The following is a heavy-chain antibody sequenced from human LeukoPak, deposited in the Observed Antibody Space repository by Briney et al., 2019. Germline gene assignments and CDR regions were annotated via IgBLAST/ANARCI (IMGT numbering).Heavy chain of an antibody. Sequence: GSSVKVSCKASGGTFSSYAISWVRQAPGQGLEWMGGIIPIFGTANYAQKFQGRVTITTDESTSTAHMELSSLRSEDTAVYYCARAKPTVTTFLGAFDIWGQGTMVTVSS. CDR1: GGTFSSYA. D-gene: IGHD4-17*01. V-gene: IGHV1-69*05. J-gene: IGHJ3*02. CDR3: ARAKPTVTTFLGAFDI. CDR2: IIPIFGTA.